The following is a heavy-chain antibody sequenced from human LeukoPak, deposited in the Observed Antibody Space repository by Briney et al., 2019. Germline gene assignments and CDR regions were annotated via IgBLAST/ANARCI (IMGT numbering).Heavy chain of an antibody. D-gene: IGHD3-22*01. J-gene: IGHJ4*02. CDR3: TRLIYDSSGYNDY. V-gene: IGHV3-73*01. CDR1: GFTFSGSA. CDR2: IRSKANSYAT. Sequence: GGSLRLSCAASGFTFSGSAMHWVRQASGKGLEWVGRIRSKANSYATADAALVKGRFTISRDDSKNTAYLQMNSLKTEDTAVYYCTRLIYDSSGYNDYWGQGTLVTVSS.